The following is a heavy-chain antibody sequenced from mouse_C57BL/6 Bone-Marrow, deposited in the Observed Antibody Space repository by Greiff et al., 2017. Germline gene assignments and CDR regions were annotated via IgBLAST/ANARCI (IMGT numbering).Heavy chain of an antibody. D-gene: IGHD1-1*01. CDR3: ARHEIVYYGMGYAMDY. J-gene: IGHJ4*01. Sequence: EVQLVESGGDLVKPGGSLKLSCAASGFTFSSYGMSWVRQTPDKRLEWVGTISTGGSYTYYPDSVKGRFTIAIDNAKNTLYLQMSSLKSEYTAMYYCARHEIVYYGMGYAMDYWGQGTSVTVSS. CDR2: ISTGGSYT. V-gene: IGHV5-6*01. CDR1: GFTFSSYG.